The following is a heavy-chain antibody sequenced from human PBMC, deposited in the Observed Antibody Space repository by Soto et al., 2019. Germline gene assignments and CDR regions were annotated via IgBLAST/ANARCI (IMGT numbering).Heavy chain of an antibody. CDR3: ARVVGGYYYGMDV. V-gene: IGHV4-4*02. Sequence: QVQLPASGPGLVTPSGTLSLTCAVSGGSITSSNWWSWVRQPPGKGLEWIGEIYHSGSTNYNPSLTSRVTISVEKSKNQFSLKLSSVTAADTAVYYCARVVGGYYYGMDVWGQGTTVTVSS. CDR1: GGSITSSNW. D-gene: IGHD2-2*01. J-gene: IGHJ6*02. CDR2: IYHSGST.